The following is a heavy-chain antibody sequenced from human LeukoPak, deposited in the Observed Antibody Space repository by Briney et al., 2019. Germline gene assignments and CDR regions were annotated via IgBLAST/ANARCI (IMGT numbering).Heavy chain of an antibody. CDR3: ARTHRVWSSWDYFDY. CDR2: IYHSGST. Sequence: SQTLSLTCTVSGGSISSGGYYWSWIRQPPGKGLEWIGYIYHSGSTYYNPSLKSRVTISVDTSKNQFSLKLSSVTAADTAVYYCARTHRVWSSWDYFDYWGQGTLVTASS. J-gene: IGHJ4*02. D-gene: IGHD6-13*01. CDR1: GGSISSGGYY. V-gene: IGHV4-30-2*01.